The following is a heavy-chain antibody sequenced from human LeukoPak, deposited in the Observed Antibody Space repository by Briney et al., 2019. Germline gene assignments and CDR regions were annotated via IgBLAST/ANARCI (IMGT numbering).Heavy chain of an antibody. D-gene: IGHD3-22*01. V-gene: IGHV4-39*01. CDR1: RGSISSSSYY. CDR2: IYYSGST. J-gene: IGHJ4*02. Sequence: PSETLSLTCTVSRGSISSSSYYWGWFRQPPGKGLEWIGGIYYSGSTYYNSSLKSRVTISVDRSKNQFSLRLSSVTAADTAVYYCASHYSSGYYLTLYYFDYWGQGTLVTVSS. CDR3: ASHYSSGYYLTLYYFDY.